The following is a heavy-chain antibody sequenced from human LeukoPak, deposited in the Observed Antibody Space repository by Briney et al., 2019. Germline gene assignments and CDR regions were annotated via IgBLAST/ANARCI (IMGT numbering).Heavy chain of an antibody. Sequence: GGSLRLSCAASGFTFSSYAMSWVRQAPGKGLEWVSAISGRGDSTYYADSVKGRFTISRDNSKNTLYLQMTSLRAEDSAVYSCVKDPAHGSGGYLVRNYFDYWGQGALVTVSS. D-gene: IGHD6-19*01. CDR2: ISGRGDST. V-gene: IGHV3-23*01. J-gene: IGHJ4*02. CDR1: GFTFSSYA. CDR3: VKDPAHGSGGYLVRNYFDY.